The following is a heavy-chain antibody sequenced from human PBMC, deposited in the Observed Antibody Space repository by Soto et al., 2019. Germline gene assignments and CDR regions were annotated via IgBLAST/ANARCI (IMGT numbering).Heavy chain of an antibody. V-gene: IGHV4-34*01. Sequence: SETLSLTCAVYGGSFSGHYWSWIRQPPGKGLEWIGEINHSGSTNYNPSLKSRVTISVDTSKNQFSLKLSSVTAADTAVYYCARGRGAYNWFDPWGQGTLVTVSS. D-gene: IGHD3-16*01. CDR1: GGSFSGHY. CDR2: INHSGST. CDR3: ARGRGAYNWFDP. J-gene: IGHJ5*02.